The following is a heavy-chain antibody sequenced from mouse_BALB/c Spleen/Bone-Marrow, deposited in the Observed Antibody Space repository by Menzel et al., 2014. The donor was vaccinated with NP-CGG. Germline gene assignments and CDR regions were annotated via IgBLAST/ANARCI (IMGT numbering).Heavy chain of an antibody. J-gene: IGHJ3*01. D-gene: IGHD1-1*01. Sequence: QVQLQQSGPELVKPGASVKMSCKASGYTFTSYWMHWVKQRPGQGLEWIGTIDPSDSYTSYNQKFKGKATLTVDTSSSTAYMQLSSLTSEDSAVYYCTRRDTTVERAWFAYWGQGTLVTVSA. CDR1: GYTFTSYW. CDR2: IDPSDSYT. CDR3: TRRDTTVERAWFAY. V-gene: IGHV1S127*01.